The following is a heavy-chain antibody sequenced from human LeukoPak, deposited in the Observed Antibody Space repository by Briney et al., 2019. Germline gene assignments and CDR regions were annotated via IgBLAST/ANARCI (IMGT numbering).Heavy chain of an antibody. D-gene: IGHD2-2*01. Sequence: GGSLRLPCASCGFTFSSYGMHWVRQAPGKGLEWVAFIRYDGSNKYYADSVKGRFTISRDNSKNTLYLQMNSPRAEDTAVYYCAKSSTSPYYFDYWGQGTLVTVSS. CDR3: AKSSTSPYYFDY. CDR2: IRYDGSNK. CDR1: GFTFSSYG. J-gene: IGHJ4*02. V-gene: IGHV3-30*02.